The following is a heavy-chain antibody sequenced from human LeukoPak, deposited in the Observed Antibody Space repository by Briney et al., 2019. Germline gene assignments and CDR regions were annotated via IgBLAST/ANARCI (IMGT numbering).Heavy chain of an antibody. D-gene: IGHD2-2*01. CDR3: ARWVQYCSSPSCYGGGFDY. J-gene: IGHJ4*02. Sequence: ASVKVSCKASGYTFTGYYMHWVRQAPGQGLEWMGWINPNSGGTNYAQKFQGRVTMTRDTSISTAYMELSRLRSDDTAVYYCARWVQYCSSPSCYGGGFDYWGQGTLVTVSS. CDR2: INPNSGGT. V-gene: IGHV1-2*02. CDR1: GYTFTGYY.